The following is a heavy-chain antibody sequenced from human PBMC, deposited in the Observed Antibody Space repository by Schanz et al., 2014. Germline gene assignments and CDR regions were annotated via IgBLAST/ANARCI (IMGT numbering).Heavy chain of an antibody. CDR3: ARIGGSVFDY. Sequence: VQLVESGGGLVQPGGSLRLSCAVSGFPFSDYFMAWIRQPPGRGLEWVSYIGNGGVTIYYADSVKGRFTISRDNSKNSLYLQMNSLRAEDTAVYYCARIGGSVFDYWAQGTLVTVSS. CDR1: GFPFSDYF. V-gene: IGHV3-11*01. D-gene: IGHD3-10*01. J-gene: IGHJ4*02. CDR2: IGNGGVTI.